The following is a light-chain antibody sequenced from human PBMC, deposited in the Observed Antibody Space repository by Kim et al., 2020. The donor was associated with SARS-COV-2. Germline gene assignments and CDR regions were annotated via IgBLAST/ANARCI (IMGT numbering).Light chain of an antibody. CDR1: QSVSSN. V-gene: IGKV1-39*01. J-gene: IGKJ2*03. Sequence: SATVGDKVTITCRANQSVSSNLNWYQQRPGKAPRLLIYGASTLQSGVPSRFSCIGYGTGFTLTISSLQPEDFAIYYCQQTFSTQYSFGQGTKLEI. CDR3: QQTFSTQYS. CDR2: GAS.